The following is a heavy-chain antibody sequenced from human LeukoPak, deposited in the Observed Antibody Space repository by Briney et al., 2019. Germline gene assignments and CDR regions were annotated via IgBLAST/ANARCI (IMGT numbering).Heavy chain of an antibody. J-gene: IGHJ4*02. CDR3: AKGIFGVVIDGDY. CDR2: ISYDGSNK. V-gene: IGHV3-30*18. Sequence: GGSLRLSCAASGFTLSTYGVHWVRQAPGKGLEWLAVISYDGSNKYYADSVKGRFTISRDNSKNTLYLQMNSLRAEDTAVYYCAKGIFGVVIDGDYWGQGTLVTVSS. D-gene: IGHD3-3*01. CDR1: GFTLSTYG.